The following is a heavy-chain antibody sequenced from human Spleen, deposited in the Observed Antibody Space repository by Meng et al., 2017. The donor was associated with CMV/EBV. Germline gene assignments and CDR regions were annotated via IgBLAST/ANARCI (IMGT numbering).Heavy chain of an antibody. CDR3: ARSRTGTTLWFDP. Sequence: GGSLRLSCAASGFPFSYYWMTWVRQAPGKGLEWVSSISSSSSYIYYADSVKGRFTISRDNAKNSLYLQMNSLRAEDTAVYYCARSRTGTTLWFDPWGQGTLVTVSS. D-gene: IGHD1-7*01. J-gene: IGHJ5*02. CDR1: GFPFSYYW. V-gene: IGHV3-21*01. CDR2: ISSSSSYI.